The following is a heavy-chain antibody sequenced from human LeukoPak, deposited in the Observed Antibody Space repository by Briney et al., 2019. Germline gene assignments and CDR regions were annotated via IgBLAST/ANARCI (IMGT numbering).Heavy chain of an antibody. CDR3: ARLPRFAWYYYDSSGSLDY. J-gene: IGHJ4*02. D-gene: IGHD3-22*01. V-gene: IGHV4-39*07. CDR2: INHSGST. Sequence: SETLSLTCTVSGGSISTSNYYWGWVRQPPGKGLEWIGEINHSGSTNYNPSLKSRVTISVDTSKNQFSLKLSSVTAADTAVYYCARLPRFAWYYYDSSGSLDYWGQGTLVTVSS. CDR1: GGSISTSNYY.